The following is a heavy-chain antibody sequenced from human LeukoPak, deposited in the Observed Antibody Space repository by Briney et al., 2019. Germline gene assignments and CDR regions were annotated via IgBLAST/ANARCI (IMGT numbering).Heavy chain of an antibody. D-gene: IGHD2-15*01. CDR1: GFTFSSYS. CDR2: MSSDAIKT. Sequence: GGSLRLSCAASGFTFSSYSMNWVRQAPGKGLEWVALMSSDAIKTYYADSVKGRFSISRDSSKDTLYLQMNSLRAEDTAVYYCAKDHAGSGRAFESWGQGTLVTVSS. CDR3: AKDHAGSGRAFES. J-gene: IGHJ4*02. V-gene: IGHV3-30*04.